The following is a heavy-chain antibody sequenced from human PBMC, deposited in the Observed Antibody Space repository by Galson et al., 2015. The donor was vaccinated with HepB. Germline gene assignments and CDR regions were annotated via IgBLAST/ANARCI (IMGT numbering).Heavy chain of an antibody. J-gene: IGHJ4*02. D-gene: IGHD2-21*01. CDR2: ISGSGGSL. Sequence: SLRLSCAASGFTFDSYAMSWVRQDPVKGLEWVSSISGSGGSLYYPDPVKGRFTISRDNSKNTLYLQMNSLRAEDSALYYCARGIGGEPFDYWGQGTLVTVSS. CDR1: GFTFDSYA. CDR3: ARGIGGEPFDY. V-gene: IGHV3-23*01.